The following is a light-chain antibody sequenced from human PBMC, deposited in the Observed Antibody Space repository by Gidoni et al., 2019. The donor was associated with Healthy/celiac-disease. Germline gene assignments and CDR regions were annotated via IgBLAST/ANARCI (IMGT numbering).Light chain of an antibody. Sequence: DIQLTQSPSFLSASVGDRVTITCRASQGISSYLAWYQQKPGKAPKLLIYAASTLQSGVPSRFRGSGSGTEFTLTISSLQPEDFATYYCQQGTFGGGTKVEIK. CDR1: QGISSY. J-gene: IGKJ4*01. CDR3: QQGT. CDR2: AAS. V-gene: IGKV1-9*01.